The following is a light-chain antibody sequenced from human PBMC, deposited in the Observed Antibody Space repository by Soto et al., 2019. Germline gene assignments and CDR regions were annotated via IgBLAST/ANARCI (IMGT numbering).Light chain of an antibody. CDR1: QSVSSSH. Sequence: SVLTQSPVTLSLSPGERATLSCRSSQSVSSSHLAWYQQKPGQAPRLLIYGASSRATGIPDRFSGSGSGTDFTLTISRLEPEDFAVYYCQQYGASPWTFGQGTKVDIK. V-gene: IGKV3-20*01. CDR2: GAS. CDR3: QQYGASPWT. J-gene: IGKJ1*01.